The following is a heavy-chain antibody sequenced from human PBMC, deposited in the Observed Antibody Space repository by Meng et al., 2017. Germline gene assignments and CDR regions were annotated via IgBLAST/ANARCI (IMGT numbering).Heavy chain of an antibody. CDR3: ARVLSSSGWSEIDY. Sequence: VLHVWLGGCLVKPGGSLRLSRAASGFTFSSYSMNWVPKAPGKGLEWVSAISSSSSYIYYADSVNGRFTISRDNAKNSLYLQMNSLRAEDTAVYYCARVLSSSGWSEIDYWGQGTLVTVSS. V-gene: IGHV3-21*01. CDR2: ISSSSSYI. D-gene: IGHD6-19*01. J-gene: IGHJ4*02. CDR1: GFTFSSYS.